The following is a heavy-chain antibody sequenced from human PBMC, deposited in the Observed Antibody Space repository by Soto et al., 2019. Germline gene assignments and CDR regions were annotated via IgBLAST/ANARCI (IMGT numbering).Heavy chain of an antibody. CDR2: IYYSGST. CDR1: GGSISSGDYY. CDR3: ARDYRETVTGPTPYYFDY. J-gene: IGHJ4*02. Sequence: QVQLQESGPGLVKPSQTLSLTCTVSGGSISSGDYYWSWIRQPPGKGLEWIGYIYYSGSTYYNPSLKSRVTMSVDTSKNQFSLKVSSVTAADTAVYYCARDYRETVTGPTPYYFDYWGQGTLVTVSS. D-gene: IGHD6-19*01. V-gene: IGHV4-30-4*01.